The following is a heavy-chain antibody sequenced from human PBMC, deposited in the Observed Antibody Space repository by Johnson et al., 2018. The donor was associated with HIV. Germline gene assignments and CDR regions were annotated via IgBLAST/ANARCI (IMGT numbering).Heavy chain of an antibody. J-gene: IGHJ3*02. Sequence: QVQLVESGGGLVQPGESLRLCCAASGFTFSSYGMHWVRQAPGKGLEWVAVIWYDGSNKYYADSVKGRFTISRDNSKNTLYLQMNSLRAEDTAVYYCASIAARRVSAFDIWGQGTMVTVSS. CDR2: IWYDGSNK. D-gene: IGHD6-6*01. CDR3: ASIAARRVSAFDI. V-gene: IGHV3-33*08. CDR1: GFTFSSYG.